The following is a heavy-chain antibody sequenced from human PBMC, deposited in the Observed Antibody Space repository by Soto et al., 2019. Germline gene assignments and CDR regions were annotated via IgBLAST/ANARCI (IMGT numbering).Heavy chain of an antibody. J-gene: IGHJ4*02. Sequence: GGSLRLSCAASGFTFSSYAMHWVRQAPGKGLEWVAVISYDGSNKYYADSVKGRFTISRDNSKNTLYLQMNSLRAEDTAVYYCARDEEWLRPFDYWGQGTLVTVSS. CDR1: GFTFSSYA. CDR2: ISYDGSNK. D-gene: IGHD5-12*01. V-gene: IGHV3-30-3*01. CDR3: ARDEEWLRPFDY.